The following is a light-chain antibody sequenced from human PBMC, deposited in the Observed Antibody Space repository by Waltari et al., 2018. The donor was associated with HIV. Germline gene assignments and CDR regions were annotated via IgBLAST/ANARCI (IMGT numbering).Light chain of an antibody. J-gene: IGLJ3*02. CDR3: QSGDKSGSWV. Sequence: SYELTQPPSVSVSPGQTARITCSGAALSKHFTYWYKPKPGQAPVLMIYKDTERPSGIPERISGTTSGTTVTLTISGAQAEDDADYYCQSGDKSGSWVFGGGTRLTVL. CDR2: KDT. V-gene: IGLV3-25*03. CDR1: ALSKHF.